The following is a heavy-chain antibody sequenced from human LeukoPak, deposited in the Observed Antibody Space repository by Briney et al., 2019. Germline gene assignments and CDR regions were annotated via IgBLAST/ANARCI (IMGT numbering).Heavy chain of an antibody. D-gene: IGHD1-1*01. J-gene: IGHJ5*02. CDR2: IYTCGST. V-gene: IGHV4-4*07. CDR1: GGSISSYY. Sequence: SETLSLTCTVSGGSISSYYWGWIRQPAGKGLEWIGRIYTCGSTNYNPSLKSRVTMSVDTSKNQFSLKVSSVTAADTAVYYCAASKLEPRGWFDPWGQGILVTVSS. CDR3: AASKLEPRGWFDP.